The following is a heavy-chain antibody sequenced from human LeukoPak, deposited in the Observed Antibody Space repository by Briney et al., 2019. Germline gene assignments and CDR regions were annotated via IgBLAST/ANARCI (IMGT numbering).Heavy chain of an antibody. CDR2: IYYSGST. D-gene: IGHD5-18*01. J-gene: IGHJ4*02. Sequence: SETLSLTCTVSGGSISSYYWSWVRPPPGEGLEWIGYIYYSGSTNYNPSPKSRVTISVDTSKTQFSRKLSSVTAADTAVYYCASFHPGGYSYGTWGQGTLVTVSS. CDR1: GGSISSYY. CDR3: ASFHPGGYSYGT. V-gene: IGHV4-59*01.